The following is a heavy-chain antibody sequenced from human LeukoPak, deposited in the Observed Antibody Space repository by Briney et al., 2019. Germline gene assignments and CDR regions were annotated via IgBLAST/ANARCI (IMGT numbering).Heavy chain of an antibody. CDR3: AKGYYDTSGWAFDI. Sequence: GGSLRLSCAASGFTFSSYGMSWVRQAPGKGLEWVSSISGSGYSTYYADSLKGRFTISRDNSKNTVYLQMNSLRAEDTAVYYCAKGYYDTSGWAFDIWGQGTMVTVSS. V-gene: IGHV3-23*01. CDR2: ISGSGYST. CDR1: GFTFSSYG. D-gene: IGHD3-22*01. J-gene: IGHJ3*02.